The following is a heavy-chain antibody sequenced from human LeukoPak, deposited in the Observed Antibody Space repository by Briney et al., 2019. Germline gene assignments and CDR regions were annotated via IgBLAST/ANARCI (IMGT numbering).Heavy chain of an antibody. CDR1: GYTLTELS. CDR3: ATIYRNYYYYGMDV. V-gene: IGHV1-24*01. CDR2: FDPEDGET. J-gene: IGHJ6*02. D-gene: IGHD1-14*01. Sequence: ASVKVSCKVSGYTLTELSMHWVRQAPGKGLEWTGGFDPEDGETIYAQKFQGRVTMTEDTSTDTAYMELSSLRSEDTAVYYCATIYRNYYYYGMDVWGQGTTVTVSS.